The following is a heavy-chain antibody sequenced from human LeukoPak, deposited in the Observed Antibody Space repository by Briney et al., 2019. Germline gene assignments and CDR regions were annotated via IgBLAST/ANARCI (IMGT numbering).Heavy chain of an antibody. CDR2: IYYSERT. CDR1: GGSISSDY. V-gene: IGHV4-59*01. Sequence: KPSETLSLTCTVSGGSISSDYWSWIRQPPGKGLEWIGYIYYSERTYYNPSLKSRITISVDTSKNQFSLKLSSVTAADTAVYYCARGFYSPHYWGQGTLVSVSS. J-gene: IGHJ4*02. D-gene: IGHD4-11*01. CDR3: ARGFYSPHY.